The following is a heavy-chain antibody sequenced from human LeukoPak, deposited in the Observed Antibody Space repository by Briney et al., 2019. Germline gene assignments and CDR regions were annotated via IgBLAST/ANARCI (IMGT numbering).Heavy chain of an antibody. Sequence: ASVKVSCKASGYTFTSYGISWVRQAPGQGLEWMGWISAYNGNTNYAQKLQGRVTMTTDTSTSTAYMEVRSLRSDDTAVYYCARTYCFDSTGSRDAFDFWGQGTMVIVST. CDR2: ISAYNGNT. CDR1: GYTFTSYG. V-gene: IGHV1-18*01. D-gene: IGHD3-22*01. CDR3: ARTYCFDSTGSRDAFDF. J-gene: IGHJ3*01.